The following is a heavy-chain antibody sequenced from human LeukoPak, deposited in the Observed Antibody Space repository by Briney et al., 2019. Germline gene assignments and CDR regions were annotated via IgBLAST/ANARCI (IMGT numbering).Heavy chain of an antibody. CDR2: IYYSGST. V-gene: IGHV4-59*01. Sequence: SETLSLTCTVSGGSISSYYWSWIRQPPGKGLEWTGYIYYSGSTNYNPSLKSRVTISVDTSKNQFSLKLGSVTAADTAVYYCARGYWSWGSSSWRGGDAFDIWGQGTMVTVSS. D-gene: IGHD6-13*01. CDR3: ARGYWSWGSSSWRGGDAFDI. CDR1: GGSISSYY. J-gene: IGHJ3*02.